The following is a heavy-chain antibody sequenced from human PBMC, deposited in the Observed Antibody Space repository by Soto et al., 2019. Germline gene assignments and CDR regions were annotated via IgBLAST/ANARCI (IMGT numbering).Heavy chain of an antibody. CDR2: TRNKANSYTT. Sequence: EVQLVESGGGLVQPGGSLRLSCAASGFTFSDHYMDWVRQAPGKGLEWVGRTRNKANSYTTEYAASVKGRFTISRDDSKNSLYLKMNGLKTEDPSVYYCARSPAAAGTRRYYFHYGGQGTLVTVSS. CDR3: ARSPAAAGTRRYYFHY. J-gene: IGHJ4*02. D-gene: IGHD6-13*01. V-gene: IGHV3-72*01. CDR1: GFTFSDHY.